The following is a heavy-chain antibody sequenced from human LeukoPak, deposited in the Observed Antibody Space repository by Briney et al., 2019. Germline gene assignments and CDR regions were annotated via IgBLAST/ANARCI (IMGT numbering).Heavy chain of an antibody. CDR3: ARVWGLDY. Sequence: GGSLRLSCAASKFTFSTYWMSWVRQAPGKGLEWVANIKQDGSEKYYVDSVKGRFTISRDNAKNSLYLQMNSLRAEDTAVYYCARVWGLDYWGQGTLVTVSS. D-gene: IGHD7-27*01. CDR1: KFTFSTYW. J-gene: IGHJ4*02. V-gene: IGHV3-7*01. CDR2: IKQDGSEK.